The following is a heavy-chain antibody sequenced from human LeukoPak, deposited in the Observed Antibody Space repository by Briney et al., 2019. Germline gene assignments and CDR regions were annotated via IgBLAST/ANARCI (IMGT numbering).Heavy chain of an antibody. CDR3: ARGWYGSGSYYKPNWFDP. D-gene: IGHD3-10*01. V-gene: IGHV4-34*01. CDR2: INHSGST. J-gene: IGHJ5*02. Sequence: SETLSLTCAVYGGSFSGYYWSWIRQPPGKGLEWIGEINHSGSTNYNPSLTSRVTISVDTSKHQLSLNLSSVTPADTAVYYFARGWYGSGSYYKPNWFDPWGQGTLVTVSS. CDR1: GGSFSGYY.